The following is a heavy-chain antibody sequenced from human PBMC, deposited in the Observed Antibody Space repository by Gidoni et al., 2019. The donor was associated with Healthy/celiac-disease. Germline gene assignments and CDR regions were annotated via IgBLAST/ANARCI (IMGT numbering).Heavy chain of an antibody. CDR3: ARDGNVVVPALSYFDY. J-gene: IGHJ4*02. V-gene: IGHV3-30*03. CDR1: GFTYSSYG. D-gene: IGHD2-2*01. CDR2: ISYDGRNK. Sequence: QVQLVESGGGVVQPGRSLRLSCSASGFTYSSYGMHWVRQAPGKGLEWVAVISYDGRNKYYADSVKGRFTISRDNSKNTLYLQMNSLRAEDTAVYYCARDGNVVVPALSYFDYWGQGTLVTVSS.